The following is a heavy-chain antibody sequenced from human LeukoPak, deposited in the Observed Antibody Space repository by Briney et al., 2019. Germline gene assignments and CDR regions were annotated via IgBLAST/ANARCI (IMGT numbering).Heavy chain of an antibody. J-gene: IGHJ6*03. CDR3: AREDNYDLVWVVYYMDV. CDR2: IWYDGSNK. CDR1: GFTFSSYG. Sequence: PGGSLGLSCAASGFTFSSYGMHWVRQAPGKGLEWVAVIWYDGSNKYYADSVKGRFTISRDNAKNSLYLQMNSLRAEDTAVYYCAREDNYDLVWVVYYMDVWGKGTTVTVSS. D-gene: IGHD3-3*01. V-gene: IGHV3-33*01.